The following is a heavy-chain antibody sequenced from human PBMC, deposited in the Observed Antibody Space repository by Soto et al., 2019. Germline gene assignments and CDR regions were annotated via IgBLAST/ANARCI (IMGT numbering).Heavy chain of an antibody. CDR3: ARDSSYTMVRGVIAYGMDV. J-gene: IGHJ6*02. CDR2: IIPILGIA. CDR1: GGTFSSYT. D-gene: IGHD3-10*01. Sequence: GASVKVSCKASGGTFSSYTISWVRQAPGQGLEWMGRIIPILGIANYAQKFQGRVTITADKSTSTAYMELSSLRSEDTAVYYCARDSSYTMVRGVIAYGMDVWGQGTTVTVSS. V-gene: IGHV1-69*04.